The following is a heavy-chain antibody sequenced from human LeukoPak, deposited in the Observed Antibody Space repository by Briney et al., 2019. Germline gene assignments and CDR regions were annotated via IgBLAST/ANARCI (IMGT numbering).Heavy chain of an antibody. D-gene: IGHD2-15*01. CDR2: ISGSGGST. CDR1: GFTFSSYA. V-gene: IGHV3-23*01. J-gene: IGHJ4*02. Sequence: PGGSLRLSCAASGFTFSSYAMSWVRQAPGKGLEWVSTISGSGGSTYYADSVKGRFTVSRDNSKNTLYLQMNSLRAEDTAVFYCASHPPNLLPHFDYWGQGTLVTVSS. CDR3: ASHPPNLLPHFDY.